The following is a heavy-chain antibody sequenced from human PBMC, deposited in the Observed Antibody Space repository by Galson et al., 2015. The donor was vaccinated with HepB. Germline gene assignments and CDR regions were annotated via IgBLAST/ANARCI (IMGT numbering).Heavy chain of an antibody. CDR1: GFTFSSYS. Sequence: SLRLSCAASGFTFSSYSMNWVRQAPGKGLEWVSSISSSSSYIYYADSVKGRFTISRDNAKNSLYLQMNSLRAEDTAVYYCARDLPPDCSGGSCYSSVFDYWGQETLVTVSS. CDR3: ARDLPPDCSGGSCYSSVFDY. CDR2: ISSSSSYI. V-gene: IGHV3-21*01. D-gene: IGHD2-15*01. J-gene: IGHJ4*02.